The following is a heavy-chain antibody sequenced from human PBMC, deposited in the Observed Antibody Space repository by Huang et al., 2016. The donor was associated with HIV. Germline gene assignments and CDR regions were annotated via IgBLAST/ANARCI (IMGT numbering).Heavy chain of an antibody. CDR3: AREAWASGVAHYFDY. Sequence: QVQLVQSGAEVKRTGASVKVSCKASGYSFTGHFIHWVRQAPGKGLVWMGLIDPTSCAINWASRFQGRVSMTRDKSIGTAYMELSGLRSDDTAVFFCAREAWASGVAHYFDYWGPGTLVTVSS. V-gene: IGHV1-2*06. CDR1: GYSFTGHF. CDR2: IDPTSCAI. J-gene: IGHJ4*02. D-gene: IGHD3-10*01.